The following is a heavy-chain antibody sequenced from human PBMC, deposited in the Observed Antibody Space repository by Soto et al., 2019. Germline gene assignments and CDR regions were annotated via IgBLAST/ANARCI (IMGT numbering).Heavy chain of an antibody. D-gene: IGHD1-26*01. Sequence: ASVKVSCKASGYTFTSYGISWVRQAPGQGLEWMGWISAYNGNTNYAQKLQGRVTMTTDTSTSTAYMELRSLRSDDTAVYYCAGDGGSYSNCFYWFDHWGQGTLVTVSS. CDR1: GYTFTSYG. CDR2: ISAYNGNT. V-gene: IGHV1-18*01. J-gene: IGHJ5*02. CDR3: AGDGGSYSNCFYWFDH.